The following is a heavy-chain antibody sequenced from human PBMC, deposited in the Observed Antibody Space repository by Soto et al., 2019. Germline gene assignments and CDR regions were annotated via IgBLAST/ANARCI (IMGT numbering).Heavy chain of an antibody. Sequence: PGGSLRLSCSASGFTFSGYGMHWVRQGPGKGLEWVSAIGTAGDTNYAGSVKGRFTISRENAKNSLYLQMNSLRAGDTAIYFCARAIGPTLFDYWGQGTLVTVSS. CDR2: IGTAGDT. CDR3: ARAIGPTLFDY. J-gene: IGHJ4*02. D-gene: IGHD3-22*01. CDR1: GFTFSGYG. V-gene: IGHV3-13*04.